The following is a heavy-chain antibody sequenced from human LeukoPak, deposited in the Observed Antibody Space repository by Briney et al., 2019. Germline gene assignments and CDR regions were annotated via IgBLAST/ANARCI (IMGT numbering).Heavy chain of an antibody. D-gene: IGHD1-26*01. CDR1: GYTFTRSG. CDR2: ISAYNGNT. CDR3: AKAPKWDPYYFDY. J-gene: IGHJ4*02. V-gene: IGHV1-18*01. Sequence: ASLKVSCKASGYTFTRSGISWVRQAPGQGLEWMGWISAYNGNTNYAQKLQGRVTMTTDTSTSTAYMELRSVRSDDTAVYYCAKAPKWDPYYFDYWGQGTLVTVSS.